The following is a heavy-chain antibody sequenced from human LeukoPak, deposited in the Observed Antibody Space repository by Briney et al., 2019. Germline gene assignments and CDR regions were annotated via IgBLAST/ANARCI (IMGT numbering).Heavy chain of an antibody. CDR2: IKSKTDGGTT. J-gene: IGHJ5*02. CDR1: GFTFSNAW. Sequence: GGSLRLSCAASGFTFSNAWMSWVRQAPGKGLEWVGRIKSKTDGGTTDYAAPVKGRFTISRDDSKNTLYLQMNSLKTEDTAVYYCTTDIVPSPTDKFSWGQGTLVTVSS. V-gene: IGHV3-15*01. D-gene: IGHD1-26*01. CDR3: TTDIVPSPTDKFS.